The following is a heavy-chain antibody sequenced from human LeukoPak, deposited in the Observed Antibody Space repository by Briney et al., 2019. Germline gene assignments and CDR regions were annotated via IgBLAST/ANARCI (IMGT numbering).Heavy chain of an antibody. D-gene: IGHD6-19*01. V-gene: IGHV3-21*01. CDR3: AKELRKIAVAGTSYGMDV. CDR1: GFTFSSYS. CDR2: ISSSSSYI. J-gene: IGHJ6*02. Sequence: GGSLRLSCAASGFTFSSYSMNWVRQAPGKGLEWVSSISSSSSYIYYADSVKGRFTISRDNAKNSLYLQMNSLRAEDTAVYYCAKELRKIAVAGTSYGMDVWGQGTTVTVSS.